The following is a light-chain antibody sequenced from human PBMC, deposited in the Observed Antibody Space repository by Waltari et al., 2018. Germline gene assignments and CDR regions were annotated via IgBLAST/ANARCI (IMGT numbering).Light chain of an antibody. CDR3: QTGGHGTWV. J-gene: IGLJ3*02. CDR2: VNSDGSH. Sequence: QLVLTQSPSASASLGASVKLTCTLDSGHSSHIVAFLQRRPEKGPRYLMKVNSDGSHNKGDDIPDRFSGSSSGPERYLTISSLQAEDEADYYCQTGGHGTWVFGGGTKLTVV. V-gene: IGLV4-69*01. CDR1: SGHSSHI.